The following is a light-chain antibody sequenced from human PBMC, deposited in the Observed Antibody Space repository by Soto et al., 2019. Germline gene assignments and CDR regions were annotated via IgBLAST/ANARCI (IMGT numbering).Light chain of an antibody. V-gene: IGLV2-8*01. CDR3: SSYGGSNNFV. J-gene: IGLJ1*01. Sequence: QSALTQPPSASGSPGQSVTISCTGTSSDVGGYNFVSRYQQYPGKAPKLIIYEVTKRPSGVPDRFSGSKSGNTASLTVSGLQTDDEADYYCSSYGGSNNFVFGTGTKVTVL. CDR1: SSDVGGYNF. CDR2: EVT.